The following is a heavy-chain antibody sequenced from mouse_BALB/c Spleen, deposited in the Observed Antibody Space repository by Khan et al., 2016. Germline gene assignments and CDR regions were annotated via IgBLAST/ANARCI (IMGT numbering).Heavy chain of an antibody. Sequence: EVELVESGGGLVKPGGSLKLSCAASGFTFSDYYMYWVRQTPEKRLEWVATISDGGSYTYYPDSVKGRFTISRDKAKNNLYLQMSSLRSEDTAMYYCARDDYDVEDAMDYWGQGTSVTVSS. CDR2: ISDGGSYT. J-gene: IGHJ4*01. CDR1: GFTFSDYY. D-gene: IGHD2-4*01. CDR3: ARDDYDVEDAMDY. V-gene: IGHV5-4*02.